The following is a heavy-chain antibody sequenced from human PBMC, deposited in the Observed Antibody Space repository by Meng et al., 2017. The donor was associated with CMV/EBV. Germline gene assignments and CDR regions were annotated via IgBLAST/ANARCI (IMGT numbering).Heavy chain of an antibody. D-gene: IGHD6-13*01. CDR1: GHTFPNYY. J-gene: IGHJ4*02. V-gene: IGHV1-46*01. Sequence: VQVVQCGAEVKKPGASVKVCCKASGHTFPNYYMHWVRHARGQGLEWMGIINPSGGSTSYAQKFQGRVTMTRDTSTSTVYMELSSLRSEDTAVYYCALAEYSSSLFDYWGQGTLVTVSS. CDR3: ALAEYSSSLFDY. CDR2: INPSGGST.